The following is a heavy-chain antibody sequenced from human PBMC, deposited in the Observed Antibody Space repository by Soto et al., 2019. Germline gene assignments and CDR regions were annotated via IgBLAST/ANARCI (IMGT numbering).Heavy chain of an antibody. D-gene: IGHD3-22*01. V-gene: IGHV3-33*01. J-gene: IGHJ3*02. CDR1: GFTFSSYG. Sequence: QVQLVESGGGVVQPGRSLRLSCAASGFTFSSYGMHWVRQAPGKGLEWVAVIWYDGSNKYYADSVKGRFTISRDNSKNTLYLQMNSLRAEDTAVYYCAREGYYYDSSGYYYWVSAFDIWGQGTMVTVSS. CDR2: IWYDGSNK. CDR3: AREGYYYDSSGYYYWVSAFDI.